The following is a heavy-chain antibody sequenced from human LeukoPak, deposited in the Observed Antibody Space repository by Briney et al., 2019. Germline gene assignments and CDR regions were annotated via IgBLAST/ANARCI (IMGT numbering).Heavy chain of an antibody. CDR3: ARESCSGGSCYWFDP. CDR2: IYTSGST. D-gene: IGHD2-15*01. CDR1: GGSISRYY. Sequence: SETLSLTCTVSGGSISRYYWSWIRQPAGKGLEWIGRIYTSGSTNYNPSLKSRVTMSVDTSKNQFSLKLSSVTAADTAVYYCARESCSGGSCYWFDPWGQGTLVTVSS. J-gene: IGHJ5*02. V-gene: IGHV4-4*07.